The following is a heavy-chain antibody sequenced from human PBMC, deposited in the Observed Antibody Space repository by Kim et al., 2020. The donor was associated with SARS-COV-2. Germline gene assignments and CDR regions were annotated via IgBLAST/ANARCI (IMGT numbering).Heavy chain of an antibody. D-gene: IGHD3-9*01. Sequence: GGSLRLSCAASGFTFSTYEMNWVRQAPGKGLEWVSYISSSGSTIYYADSVKGRFTISRDNAKNSLYLQMNSLRAEDTAVYYCARPQNYVVLTGYGYWGQGTLVTVSS. CDR3: ARPQNYVVLTGYGY. CDR1: GFTFSTYE. CDR2: ISSSGSTI. V-gene: IGHV3-48*03. J-gene: IGHJ4*02.